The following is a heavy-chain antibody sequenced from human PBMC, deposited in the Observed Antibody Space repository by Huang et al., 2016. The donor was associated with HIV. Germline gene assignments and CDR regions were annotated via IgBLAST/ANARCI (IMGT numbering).Heavy chain of an antibody. CDR2: INAGNGNT. Sequence: QVQLVQSGAEVKEPGASVKVSCKASGYTFRSYAIHWVRQAPGQRLEWMGWINAGNGNTKYSQNFQGRVTITRDTSATTGHMELSNLRSEDTAVYYCARPRVPIFGVVTFNWFDLWGQGTLVTVSS. V-gene: IGHV1-3*01. CDR1: GYTFRSYA. J-gene: IGHJ5*02. D-gene: IGHD3-3*01. CDR3: ARPRVPIFGVVTFNWFDL.